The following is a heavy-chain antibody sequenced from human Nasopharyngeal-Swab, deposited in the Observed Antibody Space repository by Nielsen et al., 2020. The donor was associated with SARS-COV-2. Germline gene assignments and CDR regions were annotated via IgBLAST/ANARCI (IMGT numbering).Heavy chain of an antibody. CDR2: ISSSGSTI. Sequence: GGSLRLSCAASRFTFSDYYMSWIRQAPGKGLEWVSYISSSGSTIYYADSVKGRFTISRDNAKNSLYLQMNSLRAEDTAVYYCARGRYCSSTSCRSLMDVWGKGTTVTVSS. D-gene: IGHD2-2*01. CDR1: RFTFSDYY. V-gene: IGHV3-11*04. J-gene: IGHJ6*03. CDR3: ARGRYCSSTSCRSLMDV.